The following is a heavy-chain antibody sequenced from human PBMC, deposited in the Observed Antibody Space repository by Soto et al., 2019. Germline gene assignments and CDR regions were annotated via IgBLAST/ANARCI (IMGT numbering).Heavy chain of an antibody. CDR1: GFTFSSYS. CDR2: ISSSSSYI. J-gene: IGHJ4*01. D-gene: IGHD2-15*01. Sequence: EVQLVESGGGLVKPGGSLRLSCAASGFTFSSYSMNWVRQAPGKGLEWVSSISSSSSYIYYADSVKGRFTISRDNAKNSLLTQMNSLGAVVAAVYYGARCNCCYFVGVYYLGYAALVT. CDR3: ARCNCCYFVGVYY. V-gene: IGHV3-21*01.